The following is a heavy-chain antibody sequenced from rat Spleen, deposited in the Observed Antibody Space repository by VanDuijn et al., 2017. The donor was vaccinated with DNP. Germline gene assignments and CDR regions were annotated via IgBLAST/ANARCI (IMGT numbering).Heavy chain of an antibody. CDR3: ASLRTHFFEY. J-gene: IGHJ2*01. CDR2: RQSGGGT. CDR1: GFSLPSYT. V-gene: IGHV2S1*01. Sequence: QVQLKESGPGLVQPSQTLSLTCTVSGFSLPSYTVSWVRQPPGKGLEWMGRRQSGGGTDYNSALKSRLSISRDTSKSQVFLKMSSLQSEDTATYYCASLRTHFFEYWGQGVMVTVSS.